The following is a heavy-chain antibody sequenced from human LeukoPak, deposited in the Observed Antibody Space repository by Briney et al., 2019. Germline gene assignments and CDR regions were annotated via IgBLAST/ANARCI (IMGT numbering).Heavy chain of an antibody. Sequence: ASVKVSCKASGYTFTSYGISWVRQAPGQGLEWMGWISAYNGNTNYAQKLQGRVTMTTDTSTSTAYMELRSLRSDDTAVYYCARVDRSGWFLLGNWFDPWGQGTLVTVSS. CDR1: GYTFTSYG. J-gene: IGHJ5*02. V-gene: IGHV1-18*01. D-gene: IGHD6-19*01. CDR3: ARVDRSGWFLLGNWFDP. CDR2: ISAYNGNT.